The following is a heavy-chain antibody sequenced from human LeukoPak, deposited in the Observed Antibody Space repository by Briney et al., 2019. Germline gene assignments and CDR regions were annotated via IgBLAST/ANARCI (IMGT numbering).Heavy chain of an antibody. V-gene: IGHV3-53*01. CDR3: AGALHYNYFETRYFGY. CDR1: GFNVRTNY. J-gene: IGHJ4*02. CDR2: MYSDGSA. D-gene: IGHD3-22*01. Sequence: PGGSLGLSCTASGFNVRTNYMFWVRQAPGKGLECVSVMYSDGSAYYADSVKGRFTLSRDNSMNTLFLQMNSLRADDTAMYYCAGALHYNYFETRYFGYWGQGTPVTVSS.